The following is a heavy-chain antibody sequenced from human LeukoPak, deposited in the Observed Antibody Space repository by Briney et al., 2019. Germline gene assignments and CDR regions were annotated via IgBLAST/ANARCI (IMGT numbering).Heavy chain of an antibody. CDR3: ARLLWFGEFYGMDV. J-gene: IGHJ6*02. Sequence: ASVKVSCKASGYTFTSYGISWVRQAPGQGLEGMGWISAYNGNTNYAQKLQGRVTMTTDTSTSTAYMELRSLRSDDTAVYYCARLLWFGEFYGMDVWGQGTTVTVSS. V-gene: IGHV1-18*01. CDR2: ISAYNGNT. CDR1: GYTFTSYG. D-gene: IGHD3-10*01.